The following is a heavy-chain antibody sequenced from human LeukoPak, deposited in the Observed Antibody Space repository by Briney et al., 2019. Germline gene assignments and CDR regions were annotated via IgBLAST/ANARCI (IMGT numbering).Heavy chain of an antibody. CDR1: GGSISSYY. CDR2: IYTSGST. V-gene: IGHV4-4*07. Sequence: SETLSLTCTVSGGSISSYYWSWIRQPAGKGLEWIGRIYTSGSTNYNPSLKSRVTMSVDTSKNQFSLKLSSVTAADTAVYYCARDGTEPYYDFWSGFYWFDPWGQGTLVTVSS. D-gene: IGHD3-3*01. J-gene: IGHJ5*02. CDR3: ARDGTEPYYDFWSGFYWFDP.